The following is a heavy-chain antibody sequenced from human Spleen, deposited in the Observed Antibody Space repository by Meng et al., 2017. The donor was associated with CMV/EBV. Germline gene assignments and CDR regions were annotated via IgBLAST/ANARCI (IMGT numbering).Heavy chain of an antibody. D-gene: IGHD2-2*02. Sequence: GESLKISCAASGFTFRSYWMSWVRQAPGKGLEWVANIKQDGSEKSYVDSVKGRFTISRDNAENSLYLQMNSLRADDTAVYYCARDHYTYRAYYYGMDVWGQGTTVTVSS. V-gene: IGHV3-7*01. J-gene: IGHJ6*02. CDR3: ARDHYTYRAYYYGMDV. CDR2: IKQDGSEK. CDR1: GFTFRSYW.